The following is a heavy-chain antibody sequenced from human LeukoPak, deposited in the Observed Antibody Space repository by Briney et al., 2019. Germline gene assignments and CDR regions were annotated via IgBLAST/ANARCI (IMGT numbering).Heavy chain of an antibody. CDR2: ISGSGGTT. CDR1: AFTFSSYA. CDR3: AKNRSGSYFY. J-gene: IGHJ4*02. V-gene: IGHV3-23*01. D-gene: IGHD1-26*01. Sequence: GGSLRLSCAASAFTFSSYAMSWVRQAPGKGLEWDSGISGSGGTTYYADSVKGRFTISRDNSKNTLYLQMNSLRAEDTAVYYCAKNRSGSYFYWGQGTLVTVSS.